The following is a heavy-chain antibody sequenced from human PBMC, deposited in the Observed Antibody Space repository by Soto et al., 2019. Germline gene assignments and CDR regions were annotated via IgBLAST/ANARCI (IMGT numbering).Heavy chain of an antibody. CDR2: ISGSGDSI. CDR3: APLAVAGPSFDY. Sequence: GGSLRLSCAASGFTFTSYAMSWVRQAPGKGLEWVSSISGSGDSIHYADSVKGRFTISRDNSKNTLYLQMNSLRAEDTAVYYCAPLAVAGPSFDYWGQGTLVTVSS. CDR1: GFTFTSYA. J-gene: IGHJ4*02. V-gene: IGHV3-23*01. D-gene: IGHD6-19*01.